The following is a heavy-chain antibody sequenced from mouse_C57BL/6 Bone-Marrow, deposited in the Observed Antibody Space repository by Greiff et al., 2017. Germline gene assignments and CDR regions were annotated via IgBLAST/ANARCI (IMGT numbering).Heavy chain of an antibody. CDR1: GFTFSDYY. J-gene: IGHJ4*01. CDR2: INYDGSST. D-gene: IGHD1-1*01. V-gene: IGHV5-16*01. Sequence: DVMLVESEGGLVQPGSSMKLSCTASGFTFSDYYMAWVRQVPEKGLEWVANINYDGSSTYYLDSLKSRFIISRDNAKNILYLQRSSLKSEDTATYYCAREFTTVVATDYDMDYWGQGTSVTVSS. CDR3: AREFTTVVATDYDMDY.